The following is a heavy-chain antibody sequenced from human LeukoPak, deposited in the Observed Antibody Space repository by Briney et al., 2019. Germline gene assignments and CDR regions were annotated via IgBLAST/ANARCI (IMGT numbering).Heavy chain of an antibody. J-gene: IGHJ4*02. CDR1: GFTFSSYA. D-gene: IGHD4-17*01. Sequence: PGGSLRLSCAASGFTFSSYAMSWVRQAPGKGLEWVSAISGSGGSTYYADSVKGRFTISRDNAKNSLYLQMNSLRAEDTAVYYCARDSPATVAKVDYWGQGTLVTVSS. CDR3: ARDSPATVAKVDY. V-gene: IGHV3-23*01. CDR2: ISGSGGST.